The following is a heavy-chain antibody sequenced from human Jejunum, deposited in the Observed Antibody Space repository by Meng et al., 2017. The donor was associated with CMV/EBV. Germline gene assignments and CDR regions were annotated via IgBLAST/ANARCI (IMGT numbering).Heavy chain of an antibody. CDR1: YA. D-gene: IGHD2-2*01. J-gene: IGHJ4*02. Sequence: YAMSWVRQTPGKGLEWVSAISGSGGGGGKYCADSVKGRCTISRDNSKNTLYLQMNSLRAEDTAVYYCAKADLGYCSGTICYRFDYWGQGTLVTVSS. CDR2: ISGSGGGGGK. V-gene: IGHV3-23*01. CDR3: AKADLGYCSGTICYRFDY.